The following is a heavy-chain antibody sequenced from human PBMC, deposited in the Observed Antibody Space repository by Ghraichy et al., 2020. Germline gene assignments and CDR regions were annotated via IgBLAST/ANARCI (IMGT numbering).Heavy chain of an antibody. CDR1: GGSISSYY. CDR2: IYYSGST. CDR3: ARHGGVGSYYLYYFDY. D-gene: IGHD1-26*01. V-gene: IGHV4-59*08. Sequence: SETLSLTCTVSGGSISSYYWSWIRQPPGKGLEWIGYIYYSGSTNYNPSLKSRVTISVDTSKNQFSLKLSSVTAADTAVYYCARHGGVGSYYLYYFDYWGQGTLVTVSS. J-gene: IGHJ4*02.